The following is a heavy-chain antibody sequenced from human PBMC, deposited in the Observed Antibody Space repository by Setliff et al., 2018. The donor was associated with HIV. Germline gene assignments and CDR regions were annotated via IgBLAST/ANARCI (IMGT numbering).Heavy chain of an antibody. V-gene: IGHV4-4*08. Sequence: TSETLSLTCTVSGGSMSTYYWSWIRQPPGKGLEWIGYIYTSVSTNYNPSLKSRVTISVDTSKNQCSLNLDSVTTTETAVYYCARRTFGSGRIDPWGQGTLVTGS. CDR3: ARRTFGSGRIDP. CDR2: IYTSVST. D-gene: IGHD3-16*01. CDR1: GGSMSTYY. J-gene: IGHJ5*02.